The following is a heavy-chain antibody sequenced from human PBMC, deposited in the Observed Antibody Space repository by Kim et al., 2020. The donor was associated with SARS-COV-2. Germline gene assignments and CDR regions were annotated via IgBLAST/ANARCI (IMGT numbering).Heavy chain of an antibody. CDR3: ARDLGYCRTVNWTILRIKCYGMDV. V-gene: IGHV3-53*01. CDR2: MYSGGNT. D-gene: IGHD2-15*01. J-gene: IGHJ6*02. CDR1: GFTVSGNY. Sequence: GGSLRLSCAVSGFTVSGNYMNWVRQAPGKGLEWVSLMYSGGNTYYADSVKGRFTISRDNSRNTLYLQMNNLRVDDTATYYCARDLGYCRTVNWTILRIKCYGMDVWGQGTTVTVSS.